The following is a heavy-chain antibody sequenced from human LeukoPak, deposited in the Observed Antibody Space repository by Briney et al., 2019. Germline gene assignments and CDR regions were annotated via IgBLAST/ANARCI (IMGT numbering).Heavy chain of an antibody. CDR2: ISAYNGNT. D-gene: IGHD2-15*01. CDR3: ARDWGSTVVVTQFDY. Sequence: GASVKVSCKASGYTFTSYGISWVRQAPGQGLEWMGWISAYNGNTNYAQKLQGRVTMTTDTSTSTAYMELRSLRSDDTAVYYCARDWGSTVVVTQFDYWGQGTLVTVSS. CDR1: GYTFTSYG. V-gene: IGHV1-18*01. J-gene: IGHJ4*02.